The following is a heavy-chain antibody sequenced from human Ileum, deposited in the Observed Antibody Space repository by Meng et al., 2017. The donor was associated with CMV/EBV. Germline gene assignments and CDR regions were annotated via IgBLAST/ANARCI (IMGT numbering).Heavy chain of an antibody. CDR2: IHYSGST. D-gene: IGHD3-10*01. V-gene: IGHV4-30-4*08. CDR3: ARNYGSGNWNFFHY. CDR1: GASISSSDYY. Sequence: QGQLPESGPGLVKPSQTLSLTCPVSGASISSSDYYWSWIRQPPGKGLEWIGYIHYSGSTYYNPSLKSRVTISVDTSRNQFSLKLTSVTAADTAVYYCARNYGSGNWNFFHYWGQGTLVIVSS. J-gene: IGHJ4*02.